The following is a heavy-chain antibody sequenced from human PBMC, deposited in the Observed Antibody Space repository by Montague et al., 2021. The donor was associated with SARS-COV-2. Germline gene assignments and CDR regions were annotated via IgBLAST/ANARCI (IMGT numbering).Heavy chain of an antibody. Sequence: SETLSLTCTVSGGSISSYYWSWIRQPPGKGLEWIGYMYYSGATNYNPSLKSRVTISVDTSKNQFSLKLSSVTAADTAVYYCAREGTGTNYYYYGMDSWGQGTPVTVSS. J-gene: IGHJ6*02. V-gene: IGHV4-59*01. CDR2: MYYSGAT. CDR3: AREGTGTNYYYYGMDS. D-gene: IGHD1-1*01. CDR1: GGSISSYY.